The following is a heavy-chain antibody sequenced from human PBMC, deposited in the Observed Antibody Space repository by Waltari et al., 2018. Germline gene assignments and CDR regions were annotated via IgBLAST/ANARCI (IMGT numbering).Heavy chain of an antibody. J-gene: IGHJ3*02. Sequence: QVHLQESGPGLVKPSQTLSLPCTVSGGSITTRSFFWSWIRQPAGKGLEWIGRIFTTGSTNYNSSLKSRVTVSLDTSQNQFTLRLTSVTAADTAVYYCARDRPLVRGLGVFDIWGQGAMVIVSS. CDR2: IFTTGST. V-gene: IGHV4-61*02. CDR1: GGSITTRSFF. D-gene: IGHD3-10*01. CDR3: ARDRPLVRGLGVFDI.